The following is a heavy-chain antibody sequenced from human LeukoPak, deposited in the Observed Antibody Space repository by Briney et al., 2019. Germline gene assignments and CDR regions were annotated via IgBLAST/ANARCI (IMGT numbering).Heavy chain of an antibody. CDR2: ITKRSRVI. D-gene: IGHD5-18*01. CDR3: AREDGDYGYDNYFDS. CDR1: GFTFSDYD. Sequence: GGSLRLSCAASGFTFSDYDMNWFRQTPGKGLEWVSTITKRSRVIYYADSVKGRFTISRDNANDLLFLQMDSLGLDDTALYYCAREDGDYGYDNYFDSWGQGTRVTVSS. V-gene: IGHV3-48*03. J-gene: IGHJ5*01.